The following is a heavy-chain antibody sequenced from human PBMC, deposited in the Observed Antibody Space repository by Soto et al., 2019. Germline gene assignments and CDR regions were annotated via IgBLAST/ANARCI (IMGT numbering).Heavy chain of an antibody. J-gene: IGHJ3*01. CDR2: IYWDDDR. CDR3: AHSAWYAFGF. Sequence: QITLKESGPTLVKPTQTLTLTCTFSGFSLTTTGAGVGWIRQPPGKALEWLALIYWDDDRRYSPSLKSRLTITKDTSKHQVVLTMTNMDPVDTATYFCAHSAWYAFGFWGQGTLVTVSS. D-gene: IGHD2-8*02. V-gene: IGHV2-5*02. CDR1: GFSLTTTGAG.